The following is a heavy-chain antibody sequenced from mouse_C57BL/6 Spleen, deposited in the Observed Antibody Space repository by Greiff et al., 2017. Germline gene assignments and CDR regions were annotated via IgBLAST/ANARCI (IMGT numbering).Heavy chain of an antibody. Sequence: DVKLVESGGGLVKPGGSLKLSCAASGFTFSSYAMSWVRQTPEKRLEWVATISDGGSYTYYPDNVKGRFTISRDNAKNNLYLQMSHLNSEDTAMYYCARDDYDYYYAMDYWGQGTSVTVSS. CDR1: GFTFSSYA. J-gene: IGHJ4*01. D-gene: IGHD2-4*01. CDR3: ARDDYDYYYAMDY. V-gene: IGHV5-4*01. CDR2: ISDGGSYT.